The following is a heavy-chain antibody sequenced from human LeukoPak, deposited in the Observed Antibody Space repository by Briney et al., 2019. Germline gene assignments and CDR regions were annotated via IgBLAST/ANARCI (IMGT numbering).Heavy chain of an antibody. CDR3: TRVSGDYVHYYYGMDV. CDR1: GYTFTGYY. Sequence: GASVKVSCKASGYTFTGYYMHWVRQAPGQGLEWMGWINPNSGGTNYAQKFQGRVTMTRDTSISTAYMELSRLRSDDTAVYYCTRVSGDYVHYYYGMDVWGQGTTVTVSS. V-gene: IGHV1-2*02. J-gene: IGHJ6*02. D-gene: IGHD4-17*01. CDR2: INPNSGGT.